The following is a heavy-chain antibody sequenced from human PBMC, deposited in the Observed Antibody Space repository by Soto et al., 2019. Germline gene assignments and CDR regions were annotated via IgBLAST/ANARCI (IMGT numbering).Heavy chain of an antibody. D-gene: IGHD5-18*01. J-gene: IGHJ4*02. Sequence: QVHLVESGGGVVQPGRSLRLSCAASGFIFSSYGMYWVRQAPGRGLEWVAFIPYDRGNSYYADSVKGRFTISRDNSKNTLYLQMNSLTAEDTAVYYCAKVREYSYGYADYWGQGALVTVSS. V-gene: IGHV3-30*18. CDR1: GFIFSSYG. CDR2: IPYDRGNS. CDR3: AKVREYSYGYADY.